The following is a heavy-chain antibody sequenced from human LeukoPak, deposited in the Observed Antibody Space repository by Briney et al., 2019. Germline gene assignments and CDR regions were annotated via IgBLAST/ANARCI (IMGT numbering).Heavy chain of an antibody. CDR1: GFPFSSNS. D-gene: IGHD1-1*01. V-gene: IGHV3-48*02. Sequence: PGGSLRLSCAASGFPFSSNSMNWVRQAPGKGLEWVSYISGTSGPIYYADSVKGRFTISRDNAKNSLFLQMNSLRDGDTAVYYCVRDPGTGRGHPFDYWGQGTLVTVSS. CDR3: VRDPGTGRGHPFDY. CDR2: ISGTSGPI. J-gene: IGHJ4*02.